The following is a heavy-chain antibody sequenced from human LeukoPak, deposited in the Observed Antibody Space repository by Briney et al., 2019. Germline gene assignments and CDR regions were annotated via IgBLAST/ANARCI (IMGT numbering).Heavy chain of an antibody. CDR3: ASPYCGGDCSMGDAFDI. CDR2: IYPGDSDT. J-gene: IGHJ3*02. D-gene: IGHD2-21*02. Sequence: GESLKISCKGSGYSFTSYWIGWVRQMPGKGLEWMGIIYPGDSDTRYSPSLQGQVTISADKSISTAYLQWSSLKASDTAMYYCASPYCGGDCSMGDAFDIWGQGTMVTVSS. V-gene: IGHV5-51*01. CDR1: GYSFTSYW.